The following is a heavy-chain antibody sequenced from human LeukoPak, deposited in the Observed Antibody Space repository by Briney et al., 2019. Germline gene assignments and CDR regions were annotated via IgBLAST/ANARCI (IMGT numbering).Heavy chain of an antibody. Sequence: ASVKVSCKASGYTFTSYYMHWVRQAPGQGLEWMGWINPNSGGTNYAQKFQGRVTMTRDTSISTAYMELSRLRSDDTAVYYCARDLRTVGATTGYWGQGTLVTVSS. CDR1: GYTFTSYY. CDR3: ARDLRTVGATTGY. J-gene: IGHJ4*02. V-gene: IGHV1-2*02. D-gene: IGHD1-26*01. CDR2: INPNSGGT.